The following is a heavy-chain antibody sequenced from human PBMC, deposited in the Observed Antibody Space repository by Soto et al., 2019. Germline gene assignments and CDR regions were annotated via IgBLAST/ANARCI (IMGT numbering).Heavy chain of an antibody. Sequence: QVQLVESGGGVVQPGRSLRLSCAASGFTFSSYGMHWVRQAPGKGLEWVAVISYDGSNKYYADSVKGRFTIPRDNSKNTLYLQMNSLRAEDTAVYYCAKEGESGWDYYYYYGMDVWGQGTTVTVSS. V-gene: IGHV3-30*18. CDR1: GFTFSSYG. CDR2: ISYDGSNK. J-gene: IGHJ6*02. D-gene: IGHD6-19*01. CDR3: AKEGESGWDYYYYYGMDV.